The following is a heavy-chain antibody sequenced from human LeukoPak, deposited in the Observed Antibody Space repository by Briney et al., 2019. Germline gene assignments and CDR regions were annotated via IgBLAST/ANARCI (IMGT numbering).Heavy chain of an antibody. CDR2: ICGSGGST. V-gene: IGHV3-23*01. CDR1: GFTSSSYA. D-gene: IGHD3-22*01. J-gene: IGHJ4*02. CDR3: AKVITMIVAPVDY. Sequence: GGSLRLSCAPSGFTSSSYAMSSVRQAPGKGLEWVSAICGSGGSTYYADSVKGRFTISRDNSKNTLYLQMDSLRAEDTAVYYCAKVITMIVAPVDYWGQGTLVTVSS.